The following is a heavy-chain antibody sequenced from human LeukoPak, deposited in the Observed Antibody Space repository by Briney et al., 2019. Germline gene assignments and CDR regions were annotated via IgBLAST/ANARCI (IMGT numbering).Heavy chain of an antibody. CDR3: ARSAKDYGDYY. CDR2: IYYSGST. D-gene: IGHD4-17*01. Sequence: PSETLSLTCTVSGGSISSYYWSWIRQPPGKGLEWIGYIYYSGSTYYNPSLKSRVTISVDTSKNQFSLKLSSVTAADTAVYYCARSAKDYGDYYWGQGTLVTVSS. V-gene: IGHV4-59*08. CDR1: GGSISSYY. J-gene: IGHJ4*02.